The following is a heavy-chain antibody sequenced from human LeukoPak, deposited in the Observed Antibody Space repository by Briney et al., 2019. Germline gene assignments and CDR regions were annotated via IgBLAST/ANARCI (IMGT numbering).Heavy chain of an antibody. CDR1: GFTFGDYA. V-gene: IGHV3-11*01. CDR3: ARGALDAFDI. CDR2: ISSSGSTI. J-gene: IGHJ3*02. Sequence: GGSLRLSCTASGFTFGDYAMSWVRQAPGKGLEWVSYISSSGSTIYYADSVKGRFTISRDNAKNSLYLQMNSLRAENTAVYYCARGALDAFDIWGQGTMVTVSS.